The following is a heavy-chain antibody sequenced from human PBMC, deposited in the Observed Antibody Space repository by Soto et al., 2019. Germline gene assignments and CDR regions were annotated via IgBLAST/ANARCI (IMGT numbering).Heavy chain of an antibody. J-gene: IGHJ6*02. D-gene: IGHD2-15*01. CDR2: IYPGDSDT. V-gene: IGHV5-51*01. CDR1: GYSFTSYW. Sequence: GESLKISCKGSGYSFTSYWIGWVRQMPGKGLEWMGIIYPGDSDTRYSPSFQGQVTISADKSISTAYLQWSSLKASDTAMYYCARLFTRRGIGPPYYYYGMDVWGQGTTVTVSS. CDR3: ARLFTRRGIGPPYYYYGMDV.